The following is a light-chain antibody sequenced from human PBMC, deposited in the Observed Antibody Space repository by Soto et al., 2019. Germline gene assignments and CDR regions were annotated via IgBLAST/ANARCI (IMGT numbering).Light chain of an antibody. J-gene: IGKJ1*01. CDR2: GAS. CDR1: QSISTN. CDR3: QQYNTWPGT. V-gene: IGKV3-15*01. Sequence: KVMTQSPATLSVSPGERVTLSCRASQSISTNLAWYQRKPGQAPRLLINGASTRATGIPARFSGSGSGTQFTLTISSLQSEDLGTYYCQQYNTWPGTFGQGTKVEIK.